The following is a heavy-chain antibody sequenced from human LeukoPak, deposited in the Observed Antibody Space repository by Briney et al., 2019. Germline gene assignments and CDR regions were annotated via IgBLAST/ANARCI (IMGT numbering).Heavy chain of an antibody. D-gene: IGHD6-6*01. CDR3: ARDQVEYSSSETLDY. CDR2: INPNSGGT. Sequence: GASVKFSCKASGYTFTGYYMHWVRQAPGQGLEWMGWINPNSGGTNYAQKFQGRVTMTRDTSISTAYMELSRLRSDDTAVYYCARDQVEYSSSETLDYWGQGTLVTVSS. J-gene: IGHJ4*02. V-gene: IGHV1-2*02. CDR1: GYTFTGYY.